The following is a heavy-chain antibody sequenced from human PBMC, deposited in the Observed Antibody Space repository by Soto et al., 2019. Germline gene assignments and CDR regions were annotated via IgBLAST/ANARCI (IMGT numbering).Heavy chain of an antibody. CDR1: GYTFTNFG. CDR3: ATSYGSGYRAFDY. Sequence: ASVKVSCKASGYTFTNFGISWVRQAPGQGLEWMGWISAYNGNTNYAQKFQGRVTMTTDTSTSTAYMELRSLRSEDTAMYYCATSYGSGYRAFDYWGQGALVTVSS. J-gene: IGHJ4*02. D-gene: IGHD3-10*01. V-gene: IGHV1-18*01. CDR2: ISAYNGNT.